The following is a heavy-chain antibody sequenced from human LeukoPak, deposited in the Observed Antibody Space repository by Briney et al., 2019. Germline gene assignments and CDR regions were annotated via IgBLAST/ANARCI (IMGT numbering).Heavy chain of an antibody. J-gene: IGHJ4*02. CDR2: INQDGSEK. CDR3: ARGTSNLGV. Sequence: GESLRLSCAASGFTFSSYEMNWARQAPGKGLEWVANINQDGSEKDYVDSVKGRFTISRDNAKNSLSLEMNNLRAEDTAVYYCARGTSNLGVWGQGILVTVSS. V-gene: IGHV3-7*05. D-gene: IGHD1-26*01. CDR1: GFTFSSYE.